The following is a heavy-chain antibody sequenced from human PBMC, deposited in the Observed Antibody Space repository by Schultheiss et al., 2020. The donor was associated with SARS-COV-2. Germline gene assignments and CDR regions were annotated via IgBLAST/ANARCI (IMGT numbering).Heavy chain of an antibody. D-gene: IGHD6-13*01. CDR2: IYYSGST. CDR1: GGSFSGYY. Sequence: SQTLSLTCAVSGGSFSGYYWSWIRQPPGKGLEWIGYIYYSGSTNYNPSLKSRVTISVDTSKNQFSLKLSSVTAADTAVYYCARGKVAGGLPDHWGQGTLVTVSS. CDR3: ARGKVAGGLPDH. V-gene: IGHV4-59*01. J-gene: IGHJ4*02.